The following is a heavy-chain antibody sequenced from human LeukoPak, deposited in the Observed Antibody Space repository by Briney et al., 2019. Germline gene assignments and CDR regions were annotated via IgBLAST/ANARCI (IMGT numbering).Heavy chain of an antibody. J-gene: IGHJ4*02. CDR3: ASLGYSYGNHHFDY. CDR2: IYSGGST. V-gene: IGHV3-66*01. D-gene: IGHD5-18*01. Sequence: PGGSLRLSCAASGFTVSNNYMSWVRQAPGKGLEWVSVIYSGGSTYYADSVKGRFTISRDNSKNTLYLQMNSLRAEDTAVYYCASLGYSYGNHHFDYWGQETLVTVSS. CDR1: GFTVSNNY.